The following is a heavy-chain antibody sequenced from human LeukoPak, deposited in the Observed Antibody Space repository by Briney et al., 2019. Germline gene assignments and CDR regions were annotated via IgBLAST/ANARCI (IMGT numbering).Heavy chain of an antibody. J-gene: IGHJ4*02. D-gene: IGHD5-24*01. V-gene: IGHV4-31*03. Sequence: PLSLTCTVSNGSISSGGYYWGWIRHHPGKGLEWIGYIYYSGSTYYNPSLKSRVTISVDTSKNQFSLKMSSVTAADTAVYYYARSDGYNGDYWGQGTLVTVSS. CDR3: ARSDGYNGDY. CDR2: IYYSGST. CDR1: NGSISSGGYY.